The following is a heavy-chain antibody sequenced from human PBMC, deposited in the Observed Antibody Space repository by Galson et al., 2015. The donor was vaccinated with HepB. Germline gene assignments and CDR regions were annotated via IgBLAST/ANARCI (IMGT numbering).Heavy chain of an antibody. D-gene: IGHD2-2*01. V-gene: IGHV4-59*01. Sequence: RQPPGKGLEWIGYIYYTGTIDYNPSLKSRVTISVDTSKNQFSLKLSSVTAADTAVYYCAKKYCSSTNCYVPLGAFDIWGQGTMVTVSS. CDR2: IYYTGTI. CDR3: AKKYCSSTNCYVPLGAFDI. J-gene: IGHJ3*02.